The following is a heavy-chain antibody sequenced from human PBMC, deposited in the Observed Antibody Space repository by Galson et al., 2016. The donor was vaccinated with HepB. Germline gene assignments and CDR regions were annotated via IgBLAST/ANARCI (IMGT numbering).Heavy chain of an antibody. CDR2: ISYDGSKK. CDR3: ARDWVPGY. CDR1: GFTFSSYG. Sequence: SLRLSCAASGFTFSSYGMHWVRQAPGKGLEWVAVISYDGSKKYYADSVKGRFTISRDNSKNTLYLQMNSLRAEDTAVYYCARDWVPGYWGQGTLVTVSS. V-gene: IGHV3-30*03. J-gene: IGHJ4*02. D-gene: IGHD1-1*01.